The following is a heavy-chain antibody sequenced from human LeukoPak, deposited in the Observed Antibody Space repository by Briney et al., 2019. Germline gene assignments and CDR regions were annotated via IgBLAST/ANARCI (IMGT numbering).Heavy chain of an antibody. CDR3: AVSSTSCCDYGMDV. V-gene: IGHV4-34*01. D-gene: IGHD2-2*01. CDR1: GGSFSGYY. CDR2: INHSGST. Sequence: SETLSLTCAVYGGSFSGYYWSWIRQPPGKGLEWIGEINHSGSTNYNPSLKSRVTISVGTSKNQFSLKLSSVTAADTAVYYCAVSSTSCCDYGMDVWGQGTTVTVSS. J-gene: IGHJ6*02.